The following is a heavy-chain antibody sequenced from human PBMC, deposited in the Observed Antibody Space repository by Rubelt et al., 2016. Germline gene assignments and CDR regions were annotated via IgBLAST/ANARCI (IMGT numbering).Heavy chain of an antibody. Sequence: DGSNKYYADSVKGRFTISRDNSKNTLYLQMNSLRAEDTAVYYCASQGYSYGYDYYYGMDVWGQGTTVTVSS. J-gene: IGHJ6*02. V-gene: IGHV3-30*01. D-gene: IGHD5-18*01. CDR3: ASQGYSYGYDYYYGMDV. CDR2: DGSNK.